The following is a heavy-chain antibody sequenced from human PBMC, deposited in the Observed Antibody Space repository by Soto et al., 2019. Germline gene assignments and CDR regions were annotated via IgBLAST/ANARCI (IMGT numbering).Heavy chain of an antibody. CDR3: SRDPGRDSSSWS. CDR2: IIPILGIA. Sequence: QVQLVQSGAEVKKPGSSVKVSCKASGGTFSSYTISWVRQAPGQGLEWMGRIIPILGIANYAQKFQGRVTITADKSTSTAYMELSSLRSEDTAVYYCSRDPGRDSSSWSWGQGSLVTVSS. D-gene: IGHD6-13*01. J-gene: IGHJ5*02. CDR1: GGTFSSYT. V-gene: IGHV1-69*08.